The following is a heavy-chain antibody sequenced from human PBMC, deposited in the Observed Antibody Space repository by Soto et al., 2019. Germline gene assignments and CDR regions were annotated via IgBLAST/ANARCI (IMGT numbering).Heavy chain of an antibody. CDR3: ARRWEWRPFDY. Sequence: QVQLQQWGAGLLKPSETLSLTCAVYGGSFSGYYWSWIRQPPGKGLEWIGEINHSGSTNYNPSLKSRVTISVDTAKNQFSLKLSSVTAADTAVYYCARRWEWRPFDYWGQGTLVTVFS. V-gene: IGHV4-34*01. CDR1: GGSFSGYY. CDR2: INHSGST. D-gene: IGHD1-26*01. J-gene: IGHJ4*02.